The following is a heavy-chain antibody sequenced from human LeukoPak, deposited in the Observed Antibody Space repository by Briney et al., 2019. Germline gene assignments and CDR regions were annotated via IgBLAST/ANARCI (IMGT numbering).Heavy chain of an antibody. CDR3: ARDLGYCSGGSCYGIDY. CDR1: GFTFSSYA. CDR2: ISYDGSNK. D-gene: IGHD2-15*01. V-gene: IGHV3-30*04. J-gene: IGHJ4*02. Sequence: GESLRLSCAASGFTFSSYAMHWVRQAPGKGLEWVAVISYDGSNKYYADSVKGRFTISRDNSKNTLYLQMNSLRAEDTAVYYCARDLGYCSGGSCYGIDYWGQGTLVTVSS.